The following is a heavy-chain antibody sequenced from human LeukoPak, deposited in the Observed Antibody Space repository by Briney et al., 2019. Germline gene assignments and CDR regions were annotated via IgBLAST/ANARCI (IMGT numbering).Heavy chain of an antibody. Sequence: PGGSLRLSCAASGFTFSDYYMSWIRQAPGKGLEWVSYISSSGSTIYYADSVKGRFTISRDNAKNSLYLQMNSLRAEDTAVYYCASNGLYPSDAFDIWGQGTMVTVSS. CDR3: ASNGLYPSDAFDI. CDR1: GFTFSDYY. CDR2: ISSSGSTI. J-gene: IGHJ3*02. V-gene: IGHV3-11*04. D-gene: IGHD6-19*01.